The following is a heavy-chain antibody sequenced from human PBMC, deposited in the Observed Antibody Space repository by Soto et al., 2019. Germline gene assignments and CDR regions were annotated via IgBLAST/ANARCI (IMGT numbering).Heavy chain of an antibody. CDR2: ISGSGGTT. J-gene: IGHJ4*02. V-gene: IGHV3-23*01. D-gene: IGHD5-12*01. CDR1: GFIFSNYA. Sequence: VQLLESGGGLVQPGGSLRLSCAASGFIFSNYAMTWVRQAPGKGLERVSTISGSGGTTYYTDSVKGRFTNSRDNSKNTLYLLIDSLTAEDTAVYYCAKSPLRPTIGFDYWGQGTLVTVSS. CDR3: AKSPLRPTIGFDY.